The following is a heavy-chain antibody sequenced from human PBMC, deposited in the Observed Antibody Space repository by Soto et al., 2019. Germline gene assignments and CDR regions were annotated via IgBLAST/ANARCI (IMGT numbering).Heavy chain of an antibody. V-gene: IGHV3-30-3*01. Sequence: QVQLVESGGGVVQPGTSLRLSCAASGFTFSNYGLHWVRQAPGKGLEWVAVISYDGSVQYYADSVKARFTISRDNSKNTLYLQMNSLRPEDSAIYYCARDLNWNYLCDHWGQGTLVTVSS. CDR1: GFTFSNYG. D-gene: IGHD1-7*01. CDR3: ARDLNWNYLCDH. J-gene: IGHJ4*02. CDR2: ISYDGSVQ.